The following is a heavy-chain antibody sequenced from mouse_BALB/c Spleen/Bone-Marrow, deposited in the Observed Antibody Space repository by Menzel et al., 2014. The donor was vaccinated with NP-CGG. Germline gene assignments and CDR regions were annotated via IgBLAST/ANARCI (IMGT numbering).Heavy chain of an antibody. CDR1: GYSFTGYT. Sequence: VQLKQSGPGLVKPGASMKISCKASGYSFTGYTMNWVKQSHGKNLEWIGLINPYNGGTSYNQKFMGKATLTVDKSPSTAYMELLSLTSEDSAVYYCARWDYYGYAMDYWGQGTSVTVSS. CDR2: INPYNGGT. CDR3: ARWDYYGYAMDY. J-gene: IGHJ4*01. V-gene: IGHV1-18*01. D-gene: IGHD1-1*01.